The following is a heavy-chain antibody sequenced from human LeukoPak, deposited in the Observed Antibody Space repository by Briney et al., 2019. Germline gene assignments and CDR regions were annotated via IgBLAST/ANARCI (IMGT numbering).Heavy chain of an antibody. CDR3: ARDWGHYDH. CDR1: GFSFSTYW. CDR2: IKQDGSET. J-gene: IGHJ4*02. D-gene: IGHD7-27*01. V-gene: IGHV3-7*01. Sequence: GGSLRLSCEASGFSFSTYWMSWVRQAPGKGLEWVANIKQDGSETYYVDSVKARFTISRDNAKNSLYLQMNSLRAEDTAVYYCARDWGHYDHWGQGARVTVSS.